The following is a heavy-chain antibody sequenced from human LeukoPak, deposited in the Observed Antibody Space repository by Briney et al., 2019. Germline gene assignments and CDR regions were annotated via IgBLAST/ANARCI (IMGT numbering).Heavy chain of an antibody. V-gene: IGHV4-59*08. CDR2: VRDNGEN. CDR3: AQQPANTAAFDI. D-gene: IGHD5-18*01. J-gene: IGHJ3*02. CDR1: GGSINAYY. Sequence: SETLSLTCTVSGGSINAYYWSWIRQPPGKGLEWIAYVRDNGENNYNPSLKSRVAISVDTANNQISLRLNFVTAADTAIYYCAQQPANTAAFDIWGLGTMVTVSS.